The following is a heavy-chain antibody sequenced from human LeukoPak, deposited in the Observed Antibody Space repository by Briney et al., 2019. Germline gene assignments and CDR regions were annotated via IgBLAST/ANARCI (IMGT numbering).Heavy chain of an antibody. J-gene: IGHJ4*02. Sequence: PGGSLRLSRTASGFTFGSYAMTWVRRAPGKGLEWVSSIVGSGGNTYYADSVKGRFTISRDNSRSTLSLQMNSLRAEDTAVYYCGKDSRGSSVRVFDCWGQGILVTVSS. CDR2: IVGSGGNT. CDR3: GKDSRGSSVRVFDC. D-gene: IGHD5/OR15-5a*01. CDR1: GFTFGSYA. V-gene: IGHV3-23*01.